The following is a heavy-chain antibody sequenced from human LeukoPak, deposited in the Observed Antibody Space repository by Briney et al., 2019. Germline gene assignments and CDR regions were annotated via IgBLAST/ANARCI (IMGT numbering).Heavy chain of an antibody. D-gene: IGHD6-19*01. CDR2: ISSSSSTI. CDR3: ARDGKQWKKDFDH. Sequence: QPGGSLRLSCAASGFTFSSYSMTWVRQAPGKGLEWVSYISSSSSTIYYADSVKGRFTISRDNAKNSLYLQMNSLRAEDTAVYYCARDGKQWKKDFDHWGQGTLVTVSS. J-gene: IGHJ4*02. CDR1: GFTFSSYS. V-gene: IGHV3-48*01.